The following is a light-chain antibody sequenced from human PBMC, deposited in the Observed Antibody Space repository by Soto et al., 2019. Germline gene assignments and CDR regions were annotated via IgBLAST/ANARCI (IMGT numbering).Light chain of an antibody. Sequence: QSVLTQPASVSGCPGQSITISFTGTSSDVGSYNLVSWYQQHPGKDPKFIIYEDHERPSGVSIRFSGSKSGNTASLTISGLQAADEPDYFFYSCADMLGGGTKLTVL. V-gene: IGLV2-23*01. CDR3: YSCADM. CDR1: SSDVGSYNL. CDR2: EDH. J-gene: IGLJ3*02.